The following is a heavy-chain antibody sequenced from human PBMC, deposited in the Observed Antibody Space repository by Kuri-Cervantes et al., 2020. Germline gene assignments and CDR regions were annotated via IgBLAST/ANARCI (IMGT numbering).Heavy chain of an antibody. CDR2: IYYSGST. CDR1: GFTFSDYY. Sequence: GSLRLSCAASGFTFSDYYMSWIRQPPGKGLEWIGYIYYSGSTNYNPSLKSRVTISVDTSKNQFSLKLSSVTAADTAVYYCARDSRYSSGWYLGTYWGQGTLVTVSS. CDR3: ARDSRYSSGWYLGTY. V-gene: IGHV4-59*01. J-gene: IGHJ4*02. D-gene: IGHD6-19*01.